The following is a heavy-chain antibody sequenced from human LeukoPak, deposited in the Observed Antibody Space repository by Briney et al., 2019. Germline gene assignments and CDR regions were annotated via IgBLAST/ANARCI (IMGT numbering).Heavy chain of an antibody. J-gene: IGHJ3*02. CDR1: GFTFSDYY. CDR3: ARSIAAAGTRNDAFDI. CDR2: ISSSGSTI. Sequence: GGSLRLSCAASGFTFSDYYMSWIRQAPGKGLEWVSYISSSGSTIYYADSVKGRFTISRDNAKNSLYLQMNSLRAEDTAVYYCARSIAAAGTRNDAFDIWGQGTMVTVSS. V-gene: IGHV3-11*04. D-gene: IGHD6-13*01.